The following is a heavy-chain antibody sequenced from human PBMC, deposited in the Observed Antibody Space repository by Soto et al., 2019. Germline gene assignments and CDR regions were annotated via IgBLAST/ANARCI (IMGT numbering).Heavy chain of an antibody. Sequence: QVQLQESGPGLVKPSQTLSLTCTVSGGSISSGDYYWSWIRQHPGKGLEWIGYIYYSGSTYYNPSLKSRVTISVDTSKNQFSLKLSSVTAADTAVDDCPRWWSGSRQGFDPWGQGTLVTVSS. CDR1: GGSISSGDYY. V-gene: IGHV4-31*03. CDR2: IYYSGST. J-gene: IGHJ5*02. D-gene: IGHD3-3*01. CDR3: PRWWSGSRQGFDP.